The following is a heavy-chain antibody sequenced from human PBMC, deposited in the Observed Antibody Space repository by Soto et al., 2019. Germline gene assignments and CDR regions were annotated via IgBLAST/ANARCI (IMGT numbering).Heavy chain of an antibody. CDR2: IIPIFETA. CDR3: AASASSSWQHDY. D-gene: IGHD6-13*01. J-gene: IGHJ4*02. Sequence: QVQLVQSGAEMKKPGSSVKVSCKVSGDSFSSYAISWVRQAPGEGLEWVGGIIPIFETANYAQNFQGRVTITAVESTTTAYLEVTRLRPQDTAVFYCAASASSSWQHDYWGQGTLITVSS. V-gene: IGHV1-69*01. CDR1: GDSFSSYA.